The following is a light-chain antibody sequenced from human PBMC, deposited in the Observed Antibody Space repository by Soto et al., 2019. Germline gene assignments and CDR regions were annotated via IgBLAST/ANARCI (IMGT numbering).Light chain of an antibody. J-gene: IGLJ1*01. V-gene: IGLV2-14*01. CDR2: DVS. CDR1: SNEFGGYTY. CDR3: TSYTSSSTPYV. Sequence: QSVLTQPASVSGSPGQSITISCAGTSNEFGGYTYVSWYQQHPGKAPKLMIYDVSNRPSGVSNRFSGSKSGNTASLTISGLQAEDEADYYCTSYTSSSTPYVFGGGTKVTVL.